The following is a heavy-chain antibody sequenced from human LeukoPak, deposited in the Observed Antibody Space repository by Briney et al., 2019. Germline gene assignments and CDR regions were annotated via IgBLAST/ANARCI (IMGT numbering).Heavy chain of an antibody. J-gene: IGHJ5*02. CDR3: ARDNSGRYERGSNWFDP. CDR1: GGSISSYY. Sequence: SETLSLTCTVSGGSISSYYWSWIRQPAGKGLEWIGRIYTSGSTNYNPSLKSRVTMSVDTSKNQFSLKLSSVTAADTAVYYCARDNSGRYERGSNWFDPWGQGTLVTVSS. CDR2: IYTSGST. V-gene: IGHV4-4*07. D-gene: IGHD6-19*01.